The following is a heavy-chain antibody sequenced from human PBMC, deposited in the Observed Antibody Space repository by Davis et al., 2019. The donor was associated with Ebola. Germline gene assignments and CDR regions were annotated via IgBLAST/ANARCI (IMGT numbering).Heavy chain of an antibody. D-gene: IGHD6-13*01. CDR2: IAGSAGIT. Sequence: PGGSLRLSCATDGFTFRDSHMQWIRQAPGKGLEWVSSIAGSAGITNYADSVKGRFTVSRDNSRKSLDLDMNSLRAEDTAVYYCARGAIAASGNPHLGHWGQGTLVTVSS. CDR3: ARGAIAASGNPHLGH. V-gene: IGHV3-11*01. J-gene: IGHJ4*02. CDR1: GFTFRDSH.